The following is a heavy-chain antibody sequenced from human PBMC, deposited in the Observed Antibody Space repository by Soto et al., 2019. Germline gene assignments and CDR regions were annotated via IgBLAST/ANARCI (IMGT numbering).Heavy chain of an antibody. CDR1: GFTFSSYA. J-gene: IGHJ3*02. CDR3: AKDTPEVLIAPDAFDI. D-gene: IGHD2-8*01. Sequence: EVQLLESGGGLVQPGGSLRLSCAASGFTFSSYAMSWVRQAPGKGLEWVSAISGSGGSTYYADSVKGRFTISRDNSKNTLYLQMSSLRAEDTAVYYCAKDTPEVLIAPDAFDIWGQGTMVTVSS. CDR2: ISGSGGST. V-gene: IGHV3-23*01.